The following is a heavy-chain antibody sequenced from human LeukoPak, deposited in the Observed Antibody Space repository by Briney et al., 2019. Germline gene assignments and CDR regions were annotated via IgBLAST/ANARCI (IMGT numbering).Heavy chain of an antibody. V-gene: IGHV3-23*01. J-gene: IGHJ4*02. D-gene: IGHD6-6*01. Sequence: PGGSLRLSCAASGFTFRSYAMSWVRQAPGKRLEWVSAISGSGGSTYYADSVKGRFTISRDNSKNTLYLQMNSLRAEDTAVYYCAKDGSSSSPGYFDYWGQGTLVTVSS. CDR1: GFTFRSYA. CDR2: ISGSGGST. CDR3: AKDGSSSSPGYFDY.